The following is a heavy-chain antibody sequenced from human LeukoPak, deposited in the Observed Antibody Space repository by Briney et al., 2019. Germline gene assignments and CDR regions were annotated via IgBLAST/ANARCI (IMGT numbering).Heavy chain of an antibody. V-gene: IGHV3-74*01. Sequence: GGSLRLSCAASGFTFSSYWMHWVRQAPGKGLVWVSRINSDGSSTSYADSVKGRFTISRDNAKNTLYLQMNSLRVEDTAVYYCARAQYIPPFDPWGQGTLVTVSS. CDR3: ARAQYIPPFDP. CDR1: GFTFSSYW. CDR2: INSDGSST. J-gene: IGHJ5*02. D-gene: IGHD6-6*01.